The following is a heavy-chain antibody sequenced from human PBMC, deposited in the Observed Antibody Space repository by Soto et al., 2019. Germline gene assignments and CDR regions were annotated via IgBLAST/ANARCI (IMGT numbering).Heavy chain of an antibody. CDR2: IYHSGST. CDR1: GGSISTSNL. V-gene: IGHV4-4*02. J-gene: IGHJ4*02. D-gene: IGHD6-13*01. CDR3: ARSTRSIAAGGIDC. Sequence: QVQLQESGPGLVKPSGTLSLTCAVSGGSISTSNLWTWVRQPPGKGLEWIGEIYHSGSTNYNPSLQSRVTISVDQSKNQFSLKLNSVTAADTAVYYCARSTRSIAAGGIDCWGQGFLVTVSS.